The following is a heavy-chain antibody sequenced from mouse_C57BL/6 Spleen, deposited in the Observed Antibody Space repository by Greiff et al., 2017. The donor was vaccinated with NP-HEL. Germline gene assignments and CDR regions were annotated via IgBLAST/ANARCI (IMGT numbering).Heavy chain of an antibody. Sequence: VMLVESGAELARPGASVKMSCKASGYTFTSYSMHWVKQRPGQGLEWIGYINPSSGYTKYNQKFKDKDILTADKSSSTAYMQLSSLTSEDSAVYYCARGGSSFSWYFDVWGTGTTVTVSS. J-gene: IGHJ1*03. D-gene: IGHD1-1*01. CDR3: ARGGSSFSWYFDV. CDR1: GYTFTSYS. V-gene: IGHV1-4*01. CDR2: INPSSGYT.